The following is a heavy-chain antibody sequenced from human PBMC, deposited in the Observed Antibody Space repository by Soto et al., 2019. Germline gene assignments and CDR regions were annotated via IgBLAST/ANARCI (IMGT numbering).Heavy chain of an antibody. Sequence: ASVKLACKASGGTFRSYAISWVRQAPGQGLEWMGGIIPIFGTANYAQKFQGRVTMTADESTSTAYMELSSLRSEDTAVYSCARGSEYFYDRPGYYSDYWGQGPLVTLSS. CDR1: GGTFRSYA. CDR2: IIPIFGTA. CDR3: ARGSEYFYDRPGYYSDY. V-gene: IGHV1-69*13. D-gene: IGHD3-22*01. J-gene: IGHJ4*02.